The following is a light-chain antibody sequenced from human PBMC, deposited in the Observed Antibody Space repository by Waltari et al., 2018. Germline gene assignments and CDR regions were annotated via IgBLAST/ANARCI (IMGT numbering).Light chain of an antibody. Sequence: EIVLTQSPGTLFLSPGERATLSCRASQSISRTLAWDQQKPGQAPRLLIYDASSRATGIPDRFSGSGSGTDFSLTISRLEPEDFAVYYCQKYGTLPATFGQGTKVEIK. CDR3: QKYGTLPAT. V-gene: IGKV3-20*01. CDR1: QSISRT. J-gene: IGKJ1*01. CDR2: DAS.